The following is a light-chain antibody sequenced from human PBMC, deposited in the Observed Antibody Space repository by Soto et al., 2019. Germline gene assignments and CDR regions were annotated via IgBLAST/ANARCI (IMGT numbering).Light chain of an antibody. CDR3: KQYGGSPIT. CDR1: QSVSRR. J-gene: IGKJ5*01. CDR2: GAS. V-gene: IGKV3-20*01. Sequence: EVVLTQSPGTLSLSPGGRATLSCRASQSVSRRLAWYQQRPGQSPRLLISGASMRASGVQVRFIGSGSGTDFTLTITRLEPEDFAVYYCKQYGGSPITFGLGTRLEIK.